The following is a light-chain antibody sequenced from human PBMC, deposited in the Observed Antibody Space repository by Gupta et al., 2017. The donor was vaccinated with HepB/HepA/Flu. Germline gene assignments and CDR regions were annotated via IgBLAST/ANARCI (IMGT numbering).Light chain of an antibody. Sequence: TQPPSVSVSPGQTASITCSGDKLGDKYASLYQQKAGQSPVVVIYENYKRPSGIPGRFSGSNSGNTATLTISGTQAMDEADYYCQAWDINSFYVFGTGTKVTVL. V-gene: IGLV3-1*01. CDR2: ENY. J-gene: IGLJ1*01. CDR1: KLGDKY. CDR3: QAWDINSFYV.